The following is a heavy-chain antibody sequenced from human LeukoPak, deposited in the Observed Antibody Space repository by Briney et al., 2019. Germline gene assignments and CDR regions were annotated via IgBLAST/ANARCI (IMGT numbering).Heavy chain of an antibody. D-gene: IGHD4-17*01. J-gene: IGHJ4*02. V-gene: IGHV2-70*13. Sequence: TRPTRVNPSQHLTPTCNLSGYLHTPPRKCDTWIRPPPGTPLEPPAPTDCDGSKYYNTSRRTRLTISKDTSQNQLVLTMPNVDPLDTATYYCARSPKIRSGDYGDYFDYWGQGTLVTVSS. CDR3: ARSPKIRSGDYGDYFDY. CDR1: GYLHTPPRKC. CDR2: TDCDGSK.